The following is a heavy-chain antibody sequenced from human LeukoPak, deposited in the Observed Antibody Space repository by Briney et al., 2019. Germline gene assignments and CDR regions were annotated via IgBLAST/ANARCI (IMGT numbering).Heavy chain of an antibody. CDR1: GGSISSLTYY. V-gene: IGHV4-39*01. CDR2: IYYSGTT. D-gene: IGHD6-19*01. CDR3: TGYSAGWSSGGGY. Sequence: SETLSLTCTVSGGSISSLTYYWGWIRQPSGKGLEWIASIYYSGTTYYSPSLKSRVAISVNRSNNQFSLRLSSVTAADTAVYFCTGYSAGWSSGGGYWGQGTVVTVSS. J-gene: IGHJ4*02.